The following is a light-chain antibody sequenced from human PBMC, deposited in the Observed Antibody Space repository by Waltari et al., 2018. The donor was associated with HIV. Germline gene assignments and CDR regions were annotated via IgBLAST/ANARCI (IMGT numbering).Light chain of an antibody. CDR2: STD. CDR1: NSNIGSNT. V-gene: IGLV1-44*01. CDR3: ATWDDSLNAWV. Sequence: QSVLTQSPSASGTPGQRVTISCSGSNSNIGSNTVNWSTQPPGTAHHILIYSTDQRPSGVPDRYSASKSGTSASLAIRGLQPEDEADYYCATWDDSLNAWVFGGGTKLTVL. J-gene: IGLJ3*02.